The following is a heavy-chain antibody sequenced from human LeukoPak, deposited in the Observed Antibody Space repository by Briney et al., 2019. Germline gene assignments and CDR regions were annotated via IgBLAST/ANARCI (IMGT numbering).Heavy chain of an antibody. J-gene: IGHJ4*02. Sequence: GGSLRLSCAASGFTFSSYAMTWVRQAPGKGLEWVSSITGGGDTTYYADSVRGRLTISRDNSKNTLSLQTNSLRAEDTAVYYCAKQRSEVVVAATNYWGQGTLVTVPS. CDR3: AKQRSEVVVAATNY. CDR2: ITGGGDTT. V-gene: IGHV3-23*01. CDR1: GFTFSSYA. D-gene: IGHD2-15*01.